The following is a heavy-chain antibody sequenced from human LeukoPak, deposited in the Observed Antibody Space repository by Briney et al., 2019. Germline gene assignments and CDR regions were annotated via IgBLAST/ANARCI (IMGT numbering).Heavy chain of an antibody. Sequence: GGSLRLSCAASGFTFSSYSMNWVRQAPGKGLEWVSYISGSSSPTFYADSVKGRFTISRDNAKNSLYLQMNSLRAEDTAMYYCAREPAAAGKNWFDPWGQGTLVTVSS. CDR1: GFTFSSYS. CDR2: ISGSSSPT. CDR3: AREPAAAGKNWFDP. J-gene: IGHJ5*02. D-gene: IGHD6-25*01. V-gene: IGHV3-48*04.